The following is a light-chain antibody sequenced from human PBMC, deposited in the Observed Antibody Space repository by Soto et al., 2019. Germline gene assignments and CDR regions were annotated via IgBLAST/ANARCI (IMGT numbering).Light chain of an antibody. Sequence: QSVLTQSPSASASLGASVKLTCTLSSGHSSYAIAWHQQQPEKGPRYLMKLNSDGSHSKGDGIPDRFSGSSSGAERYLIISSLQSEDEADYYCQTWGTGIHVFGTGTSSPS. J-gene: IGLJ1*01. V-gene: IGLV4-69*01. CDR1: SGHSSYA. CDR3: QTWGTGIHV. CDR2: LNSDGSH.